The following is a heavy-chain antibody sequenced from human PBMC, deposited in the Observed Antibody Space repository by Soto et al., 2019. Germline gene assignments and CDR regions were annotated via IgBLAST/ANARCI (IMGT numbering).Heavy chain of an antibody. CDR3: AKEGYCSGGSCYYPSDYYYMDV. CDR2: ISGSGGST. V-gene: IGHV3-23*01. CDR1: GFTFSSYA. Sequence: EVQLLESGGGLVQPGGSLRLSCAASGFTFSSYAMSWVRQAPGKGLEWVSAISGSGGSTYYADSVKDRFTISRDNSKNTLYLQMNSLRAEDTAVYYCAKEGYCSGGSCYYPSDYYYMDVWGKGTTVTVSS. J-gene: IGHJ6*03. D-gene: IGHD2-15*01.